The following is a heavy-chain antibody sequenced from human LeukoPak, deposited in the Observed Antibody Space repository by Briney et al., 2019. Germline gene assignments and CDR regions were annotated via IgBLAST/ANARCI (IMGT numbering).Heavy chain of an antibody. Sequence: SETLSLTCSVSGGSISSYDWNWIRQPARKGLEWIGRIYTSGSTKYNPSLKSRVTMSVDTSKNQFSLRLTSVTAADTAVYYCATMYSSMVDYWGQGTLVTVSS. D-gene: IGHD6-13*01. J-gene: IGHJ4*02. CDR2: IYTSGST. CDR3: ATMYSSMVDY. V-gene: IGHV4-4*07. CDR1: GGSISSYD.